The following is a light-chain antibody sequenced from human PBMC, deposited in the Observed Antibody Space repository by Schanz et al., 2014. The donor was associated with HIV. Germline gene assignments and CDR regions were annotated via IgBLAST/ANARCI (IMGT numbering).Light chain of an antibody. CDR1: ENIRSW. J-gene: IGKJ1*01. CDR2: KAS. CDR3: QQYSGSPWT. Sequence: DIQMTQSPSTLSASVGDRVTITCRASENIRSWLAWYQQKPGEVPKLLIYKASSLESGAPSRFSGSGSGTEFTLTISSLQPDDFATYYCQQYSGSPWTFGHGTKVEIK. V-gene: IGKV1-5*03.